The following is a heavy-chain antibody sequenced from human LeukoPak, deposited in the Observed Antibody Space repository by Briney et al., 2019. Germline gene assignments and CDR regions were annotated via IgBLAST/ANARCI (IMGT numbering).Heavy chain of an antibody. CDR1: GFTVSRTY. J-gene: IGHJ3*02. CDR2: IYEGGDI. V-gene: IGHV3-66*01. CDR3: ARDPSGTGTGFDI. Sequence: GGSLRLSCATLGFTVSRTYMRWVRQAPGKGLEWVSVIYEGGDIYYADSVRGRFAISRDNSKNTVYLQMNGLRGEDTAVYYCARDPSGTGTGFDIWGQGTMVTVSS. D-gene: IGHD3/OR15-3a*01.